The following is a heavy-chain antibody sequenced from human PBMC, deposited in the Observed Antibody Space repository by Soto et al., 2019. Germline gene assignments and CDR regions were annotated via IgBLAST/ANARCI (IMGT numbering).Heavy chain of an antibody. CDR2: IYYSGST. Sequence: SSETLSLTCTVSGGSISSSSYYWVWIRQPPGKGLEWIGSIYYSGSTYYNPSLKSRVTISVDTSKNQFSLKLSSVTAADTAVYYCARQAHCSSTSCSQFDYWGQGTLVTVSS. CDR1: GGSISSSSYY. D-gene: IGHD2-2*01. J-gene: IGHJ4*02. V-gene: IGHV4-39*01. CDR3: ARQAHCSSTSCSQFDY.